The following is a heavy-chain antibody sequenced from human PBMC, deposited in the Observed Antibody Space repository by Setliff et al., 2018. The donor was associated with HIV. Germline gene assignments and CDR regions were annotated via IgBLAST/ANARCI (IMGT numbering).Heavy chain of an antibody. J-gene: IGHJ4*02. CDR3: ARHDTEYSSYPIDY. Sequence: PSETMSLTCTVSGVSISSSIYYWGWIRQPPGKGLEWIGIIYYSGSTYYYGGSTYYNPSLKSRVTISVDTSKNQFSLKLSSVTAADTAVYYCARHDTEYSSYPIDYWGQGNLVTVSS. CDR1: GVSISSSIYY. D-gene: IGHD6-6*01. V-gene: IGHV4-39*01. CDR2: IYYSGSTYYYGGST.